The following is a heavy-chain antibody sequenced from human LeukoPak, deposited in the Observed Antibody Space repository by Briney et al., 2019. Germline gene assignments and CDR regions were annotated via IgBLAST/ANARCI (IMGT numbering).Heavy chain of an antibody. V-gene: IGHV4-31*03. D-gene: IGHD2-15*01. Sequence: KPSETLSLTCTVSGGSISSGGYYWSWIRQNPGKGLEWIGYIYYSGSTYYNPSLKSRVTISVDTSKNQFSLKLSSVTAADTAVYYCAREFSSEYYFDYWGQGTLVTVSS. CDR2: IYYSGST. CDR1: GGSISSGGYY. J-gene: IGHJ4*02. CDR3: AREFSSEYYFDY.